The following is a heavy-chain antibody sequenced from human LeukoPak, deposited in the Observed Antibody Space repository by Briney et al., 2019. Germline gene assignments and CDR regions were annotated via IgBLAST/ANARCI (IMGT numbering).Heavy chain of an antibody. J-gene: IGHJ4*02. D-gene: IGHD6-19*01. Sequence: SETLSLTCTVSGGSISIFYWSWIRQPPGKGREWLGDIYYSGTTNYNPSLKSRVTISLDTSKNQFSLRLSSVTAADTAVYYCARIDAVAATPTSFDYWGQGTLVTVSS. CDR3: ARIDAVAATPTSFDY. CDR2: IYYSGTT. CDR1: GGSISIFY. V-gene: IGHV4-59*01.